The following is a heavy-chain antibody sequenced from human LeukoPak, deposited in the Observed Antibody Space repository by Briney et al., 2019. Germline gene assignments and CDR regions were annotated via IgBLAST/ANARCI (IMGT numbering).Heavy chain of an antibody. J-gene: IGHJ5*02. Sequence: ASVKVSCKASGYTFTSYDINWVRQATGQGLEWMGWMSPNSGNTGYAQKFQGRVTMTRNTSISTAYMELSSLRSEDTAVYYCARGRGAVAGSSFDPWGQGTLVTVSS. CDR1: GYTFTSYD. D-gene: IGHD6-19*01. CDR2: MSPNSGNT. V-gene: IGHV1-8*01. CDR3: ARGRGAVAGSSFDP.